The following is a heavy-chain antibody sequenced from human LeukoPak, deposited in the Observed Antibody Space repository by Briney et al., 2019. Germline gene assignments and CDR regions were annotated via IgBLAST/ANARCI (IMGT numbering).Heavy chain of an antibody. V-gene: IGHV1-69*05. Sequence: SVTVSCTASGGAFSSCAISWVRQAPGQGLEWVWGVIPIFGTANYAQKFQGRVTITTDESTSTAYMELSSLRSEDTAVYYSARVRLGWYQLPYYYYYYMDVWGKGTTVTVSS. CDR2: VIPIFGTA. D-gene: IGHD2-2*01. J-gene: IGHJ6*03. CDR1: GGAFSSCA. CDR3: ARVRLGWYQLPYYYYYYMDV.